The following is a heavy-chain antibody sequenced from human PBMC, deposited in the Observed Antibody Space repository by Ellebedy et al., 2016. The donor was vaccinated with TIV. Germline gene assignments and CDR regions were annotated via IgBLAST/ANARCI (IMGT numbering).Heavy chain of an antibody. CDR2: ISGSGGST. Sequence: GGSLRLSXAASGFTFSSYAMSWVRQAPGKGLEWVAVISGSGGSTYYADSVKGRFTISRDNSKNTLYLQMNSLRAEDTAVYYCAKGPYYYGSGSYSQWGYDYWGQGTLVTVSS. V-gene: IGHV3-23*01. D-gene: IGHD3-10*01. J-gene: IGHJ4*02. CDR1: GFTFSSYA. CDR3: AKGPYYYGSGSYSQWGYDY.